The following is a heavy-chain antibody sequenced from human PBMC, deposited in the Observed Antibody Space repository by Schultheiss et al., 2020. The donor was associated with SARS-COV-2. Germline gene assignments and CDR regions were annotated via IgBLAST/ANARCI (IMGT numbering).Heavy chain of an antibody. D-gene: IGHD2-21*01. CDR3: VRGGAPSYFPD. J-gene: IGHJ4*02. V-gene: IGHV3-74*01. CDR2: VDNDGSST. CDR1: GFAFSSSW. Sequence: GGSLRLSCSASGFAFSSSWMHWVRQAPGKGLVWLSRVDNDGSSTNHAESVKGRFTISRDNGKNTLYLQMNSLRADDTAVYFCVRGGAPSYFPDWGQGTLVTVSS.